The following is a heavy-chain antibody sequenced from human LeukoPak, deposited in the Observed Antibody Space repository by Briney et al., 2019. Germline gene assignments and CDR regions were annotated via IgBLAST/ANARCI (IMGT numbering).Heavy chain of an antibody. V-gene: IGHV1-2*06. CDR1: GYTFTGYY. J-gene: IGHJ4*02. CDR3: ARDGPTSDGRYHFWSGEFDY. Sequence: ASVKVSCKASGYTFTGYYIHWVRQAPGQGLEWMGRISPHSGGTDYAQKFQGRVTMTRGTSISTAYMELSRLRSDDTAVYYCARDGPTSDGRYHFWSGEFDYWGQGTLVPVSS. CDR2: ISPHSGGT. D-gene: IGHD3-3*01.